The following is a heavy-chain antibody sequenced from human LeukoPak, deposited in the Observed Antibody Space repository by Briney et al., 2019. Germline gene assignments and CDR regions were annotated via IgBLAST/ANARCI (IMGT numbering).Heavy chain of an antibody. CDR2: INDGGGST. CDR1: GFTFGSYA. V-gene: IGHV3-23*01. D-gene: IGHD5-18*01. CDR3: ARGGSDTAMAHDY. J-gene: IGHJ4*02. Sequence: GGSLRLSCAASGFTFGSYAMSWVRQAPGKGLEWVSGINDGGGSTYYADSVKGRFTISRDNSKNTLYLQMNSLRAEDTAVYFCARGGSDTAMAHDYWGQGTLVTVSS.